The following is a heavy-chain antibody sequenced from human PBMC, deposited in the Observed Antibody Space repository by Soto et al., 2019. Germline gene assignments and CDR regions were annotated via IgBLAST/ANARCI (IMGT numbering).Heavy chain of an antibody. J-gene: IGHJ6*02. CDR3: ARRSSGSLLYGMDV. CDR1: GYSFTSYW. D-gene: IGHD6-19*01. Sequence: GESLKISCTGSGYSFTSYWISWVRPLPGKGLEWMGRIDPSDSYTNYSPSFQGHVTISADKSISTAYLQWSSLKASDTAMYYCARRSSGSLLYGMDVWGQGTTVTVSS. CDR2: IDPSDSYT. V-gene: IGHV5-10-1*01.